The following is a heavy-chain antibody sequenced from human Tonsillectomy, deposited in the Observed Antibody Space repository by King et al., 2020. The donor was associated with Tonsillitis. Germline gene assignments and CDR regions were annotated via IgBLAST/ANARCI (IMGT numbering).Heavy chain of an antibody. CDR2: IYHSGST. V-gene: IGHV4-38-2*01. D-gene: IGHD3-10*01. Sequence: QLQESGPGLVKPSETLSLTCAVSGYSISSGYYWGWIRQPPGKGLEWIATIYHSGSTYYNPSLKSRVTISVDTSKNQFSLKLSSVTAADTAVYYCARKSYGSGSYYKDYWGQGTLVTVSS. CDR3: ARKSYGSGSYYKDY. J-gene: IGHJ4*02. CDR1: GYSISSGYY.